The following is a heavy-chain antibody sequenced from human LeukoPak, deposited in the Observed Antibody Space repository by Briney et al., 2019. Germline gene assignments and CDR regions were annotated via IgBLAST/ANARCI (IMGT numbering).Heavy chain of an antibody. CDR1: GYTFTDYA. CDR3: AREYYYDETPDF. CDR2: INTGNGNT. Sequence: ASVKVSCKASGYTFTDYAVHWVRQAPGQKLEWMGWINTGNGNTKYSQKFQDRVTLTRDTSASTVYMELSSLRSEDTAVYYCAREYYYDETPDFWGQGTLVTVSS. V-gene: IGHV1-3*04. J-gene: IGHJ4*02. D-gene: IGHD3-22*01.